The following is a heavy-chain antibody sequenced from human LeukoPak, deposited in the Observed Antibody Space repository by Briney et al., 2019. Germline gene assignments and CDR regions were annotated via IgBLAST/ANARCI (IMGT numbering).Heavy chain of an antibody. D-gene: IGHD3-10*01. CDR3: VRVALYYYGSEGYFFFEH. V-gene: IGHV3-21*01. J-gene: IGHJ4*02. CDR1: GFTFSTYN. CDR2: ISGSSSYI. Sequence: GGSLRLSCAASGFTFSTYNMNWVRQAPGKGLEWVSSISGSSSYIYYADSVKGRFSISRDNAKNSLYLQMNTLRVEDTAIYYCVRVALYYYGSEGYFFFEHWGQGTPVTASS.